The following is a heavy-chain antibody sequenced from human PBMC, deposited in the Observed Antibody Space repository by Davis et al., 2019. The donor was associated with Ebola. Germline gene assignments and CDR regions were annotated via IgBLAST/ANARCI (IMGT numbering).Heavy chain of an antibody. CDR1: GFTFSSYW. J-gene: IGHJ4*02. D-gene: IGHD5-18*01. V-gene: IGHV3-7*01. Sequence: GESLKISCAASGFTFSSYWMSWVRQAPGKGLEWVANIKQDGSEKYYVDSVKGRFTISRDNAKNSLYLQMNSLRAEDTAVYYCASAGYSYATYYWGQGTLVTVSS. CDR2: IKQDGSEK. CDR3: ASAGYSYATYY.